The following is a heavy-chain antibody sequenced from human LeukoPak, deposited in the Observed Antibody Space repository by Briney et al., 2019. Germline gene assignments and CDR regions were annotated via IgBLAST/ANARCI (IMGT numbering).Heavy chain of an antibody. CDR2: ISAYSGNT. V-gene: IGHV1-18*01. Sequence: ASVKVSCKASGYTFTSYGISWVRQAPGQGLEWMGWISAYSGNTNYAQKLQGRVTMTTDTSTSTAYMELRSLRSDDTAVYYCARVMSWEISNWFDPWGQGTLVTVSS. D-gene: IGHD1-26*01. CDR3: ARVMSWEISNWFDP. CDR1: GYTFTSYG. J-gene: IGHJ5*02.